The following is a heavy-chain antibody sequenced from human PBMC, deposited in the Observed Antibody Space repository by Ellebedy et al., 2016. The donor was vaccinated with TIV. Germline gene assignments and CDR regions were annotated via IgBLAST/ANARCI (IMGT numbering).Heavy chain of an antibody. CDR3: ATLNPFIAVAIQGGDFDY. J-gene: IGHJ4*02. V-gene: IGHV1-24*01. Sequence: ASVKVSXXVSGYTLTELSMHWVRQAPGKGLEWMGGFDPEDGETIYAQKFQGRVTMTEDTSTDTAYMELSSLRSEDTAVYYCATLNPFIAVAIQGGDFDYWGQGTLVTVSS. CDR1: GYTLTELS. D-gene: IGHD6-19*01. CDR2: FDPEDGET.